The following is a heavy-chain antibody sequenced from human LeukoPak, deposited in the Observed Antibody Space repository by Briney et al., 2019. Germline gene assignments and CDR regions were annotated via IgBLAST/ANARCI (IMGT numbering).Heavy chain of an antibody. CDR1: GFTFSSYA. J-gene: IGHJ3*02. CDR2: ISGSGGST. CDR3: EKDWSIVVVPAAMGAFDI. V-gene: IGHV3-23*01. Sequence: GGSLRLSCAASGFTFSSYAMSWVRQAPGKGLEWVSAISGSGGSTYYADSVKGRFTISRDNSKNTLYLQMNSLRAEDTAVYHCEKDWSIVVVPAAMGAFDIWGQGTMVTVSS. D-gene: IGHD2-2*01.